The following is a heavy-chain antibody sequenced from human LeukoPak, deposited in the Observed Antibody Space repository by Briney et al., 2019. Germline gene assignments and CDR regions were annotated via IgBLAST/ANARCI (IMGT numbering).Heavy chain of an antibody. J-gene: IGHJ6*02. CDR3: ARDGIAVGPRRHGMDV. Sequence: GASVKVSCKASGGTFSSYAISWVRQAPGQGLEWMGRIIPILGIANYAQKFQGRVTITADKSTSTAYMELSSLRSEDTAVYYCARDGIAVGPRRHGMDVWGQGTTVTVSS. D-gene: IGHD6-19*01. V-gene: IGHV1-69*04. CDR2: IIPILGIA. CDR1: GGTFSSYA.